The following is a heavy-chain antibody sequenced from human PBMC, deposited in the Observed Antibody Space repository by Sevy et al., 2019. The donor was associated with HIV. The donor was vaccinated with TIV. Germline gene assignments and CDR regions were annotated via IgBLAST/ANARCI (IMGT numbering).Heavy chain of an antibody. CDR2: INPNSGGT. V-gene: IGHV1-2*02. J-gene: IGHJ4*02. CDR3: ARDALLRGGYLDY. Sequence: ASVKVSCKASGYTFTDYYMHWVLQAPGQGLEWMGWINPNSGGTNYAQKFQGRVTMTRDTSISTAYMELSRLRSDDTAVYYCARDALLRGGYLDYWGQGTLVTVSS. CDR1: GYTFTDYY. D-gene: IGHD3-10*01.